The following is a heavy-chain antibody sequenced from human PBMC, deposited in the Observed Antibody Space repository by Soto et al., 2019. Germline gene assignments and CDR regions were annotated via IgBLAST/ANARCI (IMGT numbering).Heavy chain of an antibody. CDR3: ARDKSVRGWYVQYYFDY. CDR1: GFTFSSYA. Sequence: PGGSLRLSCAASGFTFSSYAMHWVRQAPGKGLEWVAVISYDGSNKYYADSVKGRFTISRDNSKNTLYLQMNSLRAEDTAVYYCARDKSVRGWYVQYYFDYWGQGTLVTVSS. CDR2: ISYDGSNK. D-gene: IGHD6-19*01. J-gene: IGHJ4*02. V-gene: IGHV3-30-3*01.